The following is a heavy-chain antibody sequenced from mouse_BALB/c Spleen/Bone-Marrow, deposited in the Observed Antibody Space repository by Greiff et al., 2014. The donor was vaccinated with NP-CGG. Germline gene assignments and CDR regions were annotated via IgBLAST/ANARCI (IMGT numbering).Heavy chain of an antibody. CDR3: ARSTWSYYNGMDY. D-gene: IGHD1-1*01. V-gene: IGHV5-17*02. CDR2: ISGVSSTI. Sequence: VQLKESGGGLVQPGGSRKLSCAAPGFTFSNFGIHWVRQAPEKGLEWVAYISGVSSTIYYADTVKGRFTISRDNPKNTLFLQMTSLRSEDTAMYYCARSTWSYYNGMDYWGQGTSVTVSS. CDR1: GFTFSNFG. J-gene: IGHJ4*01.